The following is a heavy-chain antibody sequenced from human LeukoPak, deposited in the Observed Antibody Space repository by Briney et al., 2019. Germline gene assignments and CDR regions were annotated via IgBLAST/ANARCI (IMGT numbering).Heavy chain of an antibody. J-gene: IGHJ4*02. CDR1: AGSISSYY. D-gene: IGHD4-17*01. Sequence: SETLSLTCAVYAGSISSYYWSWIRQPAGKGLEWIGRIYTSGSTNYNPSLKSRVTMSVDTSKNQFSLNLSSVTAADTAVYYCAKEIWPTVTTPGRTYFDYWGQGALVTVSS. CDR2: IYTSGST. CDR3: AKEIWPTVTTPGRTYFDY. V-gene: IGHV4-4*07.